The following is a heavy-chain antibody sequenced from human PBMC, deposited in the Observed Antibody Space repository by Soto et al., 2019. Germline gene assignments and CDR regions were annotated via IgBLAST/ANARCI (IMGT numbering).Heavy chain of an antibody. CDR1: GYTFTRYT. CDR3: ARGIATGQLDP. D-gene: IGHD2-21*01. J-gene: IGHJ5*02. Sequence: QVQLVQSGAEVKKPGASVKISCKASGYTFTRYTMNWVRQAPGQRLEWMGWINPDNGNTKSSQKSQDRVIITRDTSASPAYMDRSSLRSEDTAVYYCARGIATGQLDPWGQGTLVTVSS. CDR2: INPDNGNT. V-gene: IGHV1-3*01.